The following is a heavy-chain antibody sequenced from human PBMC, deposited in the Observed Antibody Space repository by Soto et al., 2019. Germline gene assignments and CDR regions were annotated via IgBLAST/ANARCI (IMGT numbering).Heavy chain of an antibody. V-gene: IGHV1-69*01. CDR3: ARGWGYDSSYYYYAY. CDR1: GGTFSRHA. CDR2: IIPIFGTA. J-gene: IGHJ4*02. D-gene: IGHD3-22*01. Sequence: QVQLVQSGAEVRKPGSSVKVSCKASGGTFSRHAIRWVRQAPGQGLEWMGGIIPIFGTANHAQKIQGRVTIIADESTSTVYMELSSMRAEGTAIYYCARGWGYDSSYYYYAYWGQGTLVIVSS.